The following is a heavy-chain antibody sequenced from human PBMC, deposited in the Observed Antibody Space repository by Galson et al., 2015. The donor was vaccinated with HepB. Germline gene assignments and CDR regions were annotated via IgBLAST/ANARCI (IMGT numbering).Heavy chain of an antibody. V-gene: IGHV3-30*04. CDR2: ISYDGSNK. Sequence: SLRLSCAASGFTLSSYAMHWVRQAPGKGLEWVAVISYDGSNKYYADSVKGRFTISRDNSKNTLYLQMNSLRAEDTAVYYCASPPVDTAMVVRIPFGQLWGQGTLVTVSS. J-gene: IGHJ4*02. CDR3: ASPPVDTAMVVRIPFGQL. CDR1: GFTLSSYA. D-gene: IGHD5-18*01.